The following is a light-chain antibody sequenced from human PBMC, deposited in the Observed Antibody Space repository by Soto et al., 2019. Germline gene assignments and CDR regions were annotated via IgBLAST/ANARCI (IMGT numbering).Light chain of an antibody. J-gene: IGKJ1*01. Sequence: EIELTQSPCTLSLSPGDRATLSCRASQGVSSNYFAWYQQKPGHAPRLLIYGASIRSTGIPDWFSGSGAATDFTLTISRLESEDFAVYYCQKHGSAPWTFGQGTKVEIK. CDR3: QKHGSAPWT. CDR2: GAS. CDR1: QGVSSNY. V-gene: IGKV3-20*01.